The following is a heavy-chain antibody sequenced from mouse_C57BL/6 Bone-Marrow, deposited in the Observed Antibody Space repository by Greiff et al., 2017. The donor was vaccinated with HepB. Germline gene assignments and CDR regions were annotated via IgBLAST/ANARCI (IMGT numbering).Heavy chain of an antibody. J-gene: IGHJ4*01. CDR1: GYAFSSSW. D-gene: IGHD1-1*01. Sequence: VKLLESGPELVKPGASVKISCKASGYAFSSSWMNWVKQRPGKGLEWIGRIYPGDGDTNYNGKFKGKATLTADKSSSTAYMQLSSLTSEDSAVYFCARYYYGSSSSYYAMDYWGQGTSVTVSS. CDR3: ARYYYGSSSSYYAMDY. CDR2: IYPGDGDT. V-gene: IGHV1-82*01.